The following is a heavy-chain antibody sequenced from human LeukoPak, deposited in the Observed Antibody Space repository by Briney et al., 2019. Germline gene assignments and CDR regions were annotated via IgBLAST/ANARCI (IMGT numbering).Heavy chain of an antibody. CDR2: FDPEDGET. CDR3: ATDLPGYGDYEVLDP. D-gene: IGHD4-17*01. CDR1: GYTLTELS. J-gene: IGHJ5*02. Sequence: ASVKVSCKVSGYTLTELSMHWVRQAPGKGLEWMGGFDPEDGETIDAQKFQGRVTMTEDTSTDTAYMELSSLRSEDTAVYYCATDLPGYGDYEVLDPWGQGTLVTVSS. V-gene: IGHV1-24*01.